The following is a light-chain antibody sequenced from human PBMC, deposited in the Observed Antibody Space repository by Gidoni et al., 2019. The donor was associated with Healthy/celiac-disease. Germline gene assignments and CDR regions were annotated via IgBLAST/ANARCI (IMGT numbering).Light chain of an antibody. CDR1: QSISSY. Sequence: IQMTHSPSSLSASVGDRVTITCRASQSISSYLNWYQQKPGKAPKPLIYAASSLQSGVPSRFSGSGSGTDFTLTISSLQPEDFATYYCQQSYSTPRTFGQGTKVEIK. J-gene: IGKJ1*01. CDR3: QQSYSTPRT. CDR2: AAS. V-gene: IGKV1-39*01.